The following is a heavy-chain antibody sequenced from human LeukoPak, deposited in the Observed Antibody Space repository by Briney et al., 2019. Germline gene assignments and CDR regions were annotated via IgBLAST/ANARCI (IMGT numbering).Heavy chain of an antibody. CDR2: IRYDGSNK. Sequence: PGGSLRLSCAASGFTFSSYGMHWVRQAPGKGLEWVAFIRYDGSNKYYADSVKGRFTISRDNSKNTLYLQMNSLRAEDTAVYYCAREGDIFDSTTDYYFDYWGQGTLVTVSS. CDR1: GFTFSSYG. V-gene: IGHV3-30*02. J-gene: IGHJ4*02. D-gene: IGHD2/OR15-2a*01. CDR3: AREGDIFDSTTDYYFDY.